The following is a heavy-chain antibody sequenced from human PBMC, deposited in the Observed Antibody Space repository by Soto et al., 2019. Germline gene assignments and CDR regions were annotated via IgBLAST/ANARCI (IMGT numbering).Heavy chain of an antibody. J-gene: IGHJ5*02. V-gene: IGHV1-2*02. CDR1: GYTFTGYY. CDR3: ARERMEDDYHGSGSYLLPFDP. Sequence: ASVKVSCKASGYTFTGYYMHWVRQAPGQGLEWMGWINPNSGGTNYAQKFQGRVTMTRDTSISTAYMELSRLRSDDTAVYYCARERMEDDYHGSGSYLLPFDPWGQGNLVTVSS. CDR2: INPNSGGT. D-gene: IGHD3-10*01.